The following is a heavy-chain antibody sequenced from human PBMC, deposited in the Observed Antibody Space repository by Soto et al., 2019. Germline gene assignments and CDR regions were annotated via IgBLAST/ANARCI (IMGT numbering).Heavy chain of an antibody. V-gene: IGHV3-48*02. CDR2: ISGTSETI. D-gene: IGHD2-2*01. CDR1: GFNFHTYT. J-gene: IGHJ4*02. Sequence: PGGSLRLSCAASGFNFHTYTMTWVRQAPGKGLEWVSYISGTSETIFYADSVKGRFTISRNNAKNSLYLQLNSLRDEETAVYYCATRYCRSDNCHFTHWGQGTLVTVSS. CDR3: ATRYCRSDNCHFTH.